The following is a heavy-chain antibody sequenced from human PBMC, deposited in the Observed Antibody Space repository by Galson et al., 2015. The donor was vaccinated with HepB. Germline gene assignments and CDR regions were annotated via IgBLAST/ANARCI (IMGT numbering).Heavy chain of an antibody. CDR1: GYTFTSYY. J-gene: IGHJ4*02. CDR2: INPSGGST. V-gene: IGHV1-46*03. Sequence: SVKVSCKASGYTFTSYYMHWVRQAPGQGLEWMGIINPSGGSTSYAQKFQGRVTMTRDTSTSTVYMELSSLRSEDTAVYYCARDHYDSSGYYLVADYFDYWGQGTLVTVSS. D-gene: IGHD3-22*01. CDR3: ARDHYDSSGYYLVADYFDY.